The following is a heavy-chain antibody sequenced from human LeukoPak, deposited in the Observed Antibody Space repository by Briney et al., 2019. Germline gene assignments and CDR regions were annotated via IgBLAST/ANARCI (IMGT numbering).Heavy chain of an antibody. CDR1: GYTFTSYA. CDR3: ARVRPGTTFGY. CDR2: INAGNGNT. V-gene: IGHV1-3*01. Sequence: GASVKVSCKASGYTFTSYAMHWVRQAPGQRLEWMGWINAGNGNTKYSQKSQGRVTITRDTSASTAYMELSSLRSEDTAVYYCARVRPGTTFGYWGQGTLVTVSS. D-gene: IGHD1-1*01. J-gene: IGHJ4*02.